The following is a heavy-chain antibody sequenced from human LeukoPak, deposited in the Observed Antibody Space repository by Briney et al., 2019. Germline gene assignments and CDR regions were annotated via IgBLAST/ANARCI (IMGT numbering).Heavy chain of an antibody. Sequence: SETLSLTCTVSGGSISSSSYYWGWIRQPPGKGLEWIGSIYYSGSTYYNPSLKSRVTISVDTSKNQFSLKLSSVTAADTAVYYCADIAARWANYYYYYMDVWGKGTTVTVSS. CDR1: GGSISSSSYY. CDR3: ADIAARWANYYYYYMDV. CDR2: IYYSGST. J-gene: IGHJ6*03. V-gene: IGHV4-39*07. D-gene: IGHD6-6*01.